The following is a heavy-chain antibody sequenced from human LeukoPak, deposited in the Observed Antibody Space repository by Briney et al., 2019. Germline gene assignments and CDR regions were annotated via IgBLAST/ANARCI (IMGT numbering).Heavy chain of an antibody. V-gene: IGHV3-21*01. Sequence: GGSLRLSCAASGFTFSSYSMNWVRQAPGKGLEWVSSISSSSSYIYYADSVKGRFTISRDNAKNSLYLQMNSLRAEDTAVYYCAREGGDYGDSGVDYWGQGTLVTVSS. CDR2: ISSSSSYI. D-gene: IGHD4-17*01. J-gene: IGHJ4*02. CDR3: AREGGDYGDSGVDY. CDR1: GFTFSSYS.